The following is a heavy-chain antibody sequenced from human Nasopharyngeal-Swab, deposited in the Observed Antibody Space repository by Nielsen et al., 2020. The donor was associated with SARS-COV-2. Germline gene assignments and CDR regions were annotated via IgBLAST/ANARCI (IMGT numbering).Heavy chain of an antibody. Sequence: GESLKISCAASGFTFSSYSMNWVRQAPGKGLEWVSSISSSSSYMYYADSVKGRFTISRDNAKNSVYLQMNSLRAEDTAVYYCVRGGSGSYPFGDWGQGTLVTVSS. J-gene: IGHJ4*02. D-gene: IGHD1-26*01. CDR3: VRGGSGSYPFGD. CDR1: GFTFSSYS. CDR2: ISSSSSYM. V-gene: IGHV3-21*01.